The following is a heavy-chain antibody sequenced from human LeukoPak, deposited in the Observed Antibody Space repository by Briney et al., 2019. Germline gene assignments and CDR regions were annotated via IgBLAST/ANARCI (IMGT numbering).Heavy chain of an antibody. Sequence: ASVKVSCKASGYTFTSYYMHWVRQAPGQGLEWMGLINPSGGSTSYAQKFQGRVTMTRDTSTSTVYMELSSLRSEDTAVYYCARDWADSAAATLAYYFDYWSQGTLVTVFS. CDR2: INPSGGST. J-gene: IGHJ4*02. CDR1: GYTFTSYY. CDR3: ARDWADSAAATLAYYFDY. D-gene: IGHD6-13*01. V-gene: IGHV1-46*01.